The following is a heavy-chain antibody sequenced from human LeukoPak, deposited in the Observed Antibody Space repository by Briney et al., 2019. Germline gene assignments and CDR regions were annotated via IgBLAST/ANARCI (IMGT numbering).Heavy chain of an antibody. V-gene: IGHV3-74*01. D-gene: IGHD5-18*01. CDR1: GFIFSTYW. J-gene: IGHJ4*02. Sequence: GGSLRLSCAASGFIFSTYWMYWVRQAPGKGLVWVSGINSDGSSTSYADSVKGRFTISRDNAKNSLYLQMNSLRAEDTAVYYCARADWDTAMIDYWGQGTLVTVSS. CDR3: ARADWDTAMIDY. CDR2: INSDGSST.